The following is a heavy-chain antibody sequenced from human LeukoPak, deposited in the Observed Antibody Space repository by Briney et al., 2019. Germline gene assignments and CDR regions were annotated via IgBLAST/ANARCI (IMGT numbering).Heavy chain of an antibody. D-gene: IGHD6-13*01. Sequence: PGGSLRLSCSASGFSFSNYAMHWVRQAPGKGLEYVSNISNDGGSTYYADSVKGRFTISRDNSMNTLYVQMSSLRLEYTAVYYCVKGGTSYSSSWYGFDYWGQGTLVTVSS. CDR3: VKGGTSYSSSWYGFDY. CDR1: GFSFSNYA. V-gene: IGHV3-64*05. CDR2: ISNDGGST. J-gene: IGHJ4*02.